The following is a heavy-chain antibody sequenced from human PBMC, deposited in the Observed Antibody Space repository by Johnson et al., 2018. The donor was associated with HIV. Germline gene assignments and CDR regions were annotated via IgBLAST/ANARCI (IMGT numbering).Heavy chain of an antibody. J-gene: IGHJ3*02. Sequence: VQLVESGGGVVQPGRSLRLSCAASGFTFSNYGMHWVRQAPGKGLEWVAVIWFDGSNKYYADSVKGRFTISRDNSKNTLYLQMESLRAEDTAVYYCAKEGITMEVDIWGQGTMVTVSS. V-gene: IGHV3-33*06. CDR2: IWFDGSNK. CDR3: AKEGITMEVDI. D-gene: IGHD3-10*01. CDR1: GFTFSNYG.